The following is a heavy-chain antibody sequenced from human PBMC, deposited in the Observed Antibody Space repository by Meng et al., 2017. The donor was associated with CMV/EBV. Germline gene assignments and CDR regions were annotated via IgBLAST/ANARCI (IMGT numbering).Heavy chain of an antibody. Sequence: GGSLRLSCAASGFTFSDYYMSWIRQAPGKGLEWVSYISSSGSTIYYADSVKGRFTISRDNAKSSLYLQMNSLRAEDTAVYYCARDCSSTSCYTRPYGMDVWGQGTTVTVSS. D-gene: IGHD2-2*02. J-gene: IGHJ6*02. CDR1: GFTFSDYY. V-gene: IGHV3-11*01. CDR3: ARDCSSTSCYTRPYGMDV. CDR2: ISSSGSTI.